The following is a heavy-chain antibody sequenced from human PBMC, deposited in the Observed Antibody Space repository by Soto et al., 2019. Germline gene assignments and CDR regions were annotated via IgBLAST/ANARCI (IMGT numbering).Heavy chain of an antibody. CDR1: GFTFSSYG. CDR3: ARALGIAARFQYYYYGMAV. J-gene: IGHJ6*02. V-gene: IGHV3-33*01. Sequence: GGSLRLSCAASGFTFSSYGMHWVRQAPGKGLEWVAVIWYDGSNKHYADSVKGRFTISRDNSKNTLYLQMNSLRAEDTAVYYCARALGIAARFQYYYYGMAVWGQGTTVTVSS. D-gene: IGHD6-6*01. CDR2: IWYDGSNK.